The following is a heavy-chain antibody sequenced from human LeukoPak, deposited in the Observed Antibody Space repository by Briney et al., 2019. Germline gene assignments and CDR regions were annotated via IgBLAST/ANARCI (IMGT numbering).Heavy chain of an antibody. CDR3: ARRAGAYSHPYDY. CDR1: GFTFNSYA. CDR2: ISSSGNNT. D-gene: IGHD4/OR15-4a*01. J-gene: IGHJ4*02. Sequence: GGTLRLSCAASGFTFNSYAMNWVRQAPGKGLEWVSTISSSGNNTYYTDSVKGRFTISRDNSKNTLYLQMNSLRADDTAVYYCARRAGAYSHPYDYWGQGTLVTVSS. V-gene: IGHV3-23*01.